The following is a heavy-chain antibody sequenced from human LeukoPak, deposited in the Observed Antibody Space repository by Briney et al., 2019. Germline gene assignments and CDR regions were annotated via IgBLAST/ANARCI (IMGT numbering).Heavy chain of an antibody. V-gene: IGHV3-48*04. CDR2: ISSSSSTI. Sequence: PGGSLRLSCAASGFTFSSYSMNWVRQAPGKGLEWVSYISSSSSTIYYADSVKGRFTISRDNAKNSLYLQMNSLRAEDTAVYYCARVSLRYSTSRGGHAFDIWGQGTMATVSS. D-gene: IGHD5-12*01. CDR1: GFTFSSYS. J-gene: IGHJ3*02. CDR3: ARVSLRYSTSRGGHAFDI.